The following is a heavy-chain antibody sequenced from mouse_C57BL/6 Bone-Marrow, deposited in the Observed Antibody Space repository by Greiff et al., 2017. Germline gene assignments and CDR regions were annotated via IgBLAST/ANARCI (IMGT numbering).Heavy chain of an antibody. J-gene: IGHJ2*01. CDR2: ISDGGSYT. D-gene: IGHD1-1*01. V-gene: IGHV5-4*03. CDR1: GFTFSSSA. CDR3: ARNVLYYGSSAFDY. Sequence: EVKLVESGGGLVKPGGSLKLSCAASGFTFSSSAMSWVRQTPEKRLEWVATISDGGSYTYYPDHVKGRFTISRDNAKNNLYLQMSHLKSEDTAMDYCARNVLYYGSSAFDYWGQGTTLTVSS.